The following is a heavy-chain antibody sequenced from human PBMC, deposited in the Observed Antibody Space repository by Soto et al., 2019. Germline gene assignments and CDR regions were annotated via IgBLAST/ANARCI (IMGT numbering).Heavy chain of an antibody. CDR1: GFTFSNAW. CDR3: TTDLKGITTPNWFDP. Sequence: EVQLVESGGGLVKPGGSLRLSCAASGFTFSNAWMNWVRQAPGKGLEWVGRIKSKTDGGTTDYAAPVKGRFTISRDDSKNTLYLQMNSLKTEDTAVYYCTTDLKGITTPNWFDPRGQGTLVTVSS. CDR2: IKSKTDGGTT. V-gene: IGHV3-15*07. J-gene: IGHJ5*02. D-gene: IGHD3-3*01.